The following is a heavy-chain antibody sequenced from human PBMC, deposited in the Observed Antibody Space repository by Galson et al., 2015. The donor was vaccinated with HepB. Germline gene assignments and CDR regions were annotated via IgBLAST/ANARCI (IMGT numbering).Heavy chain of an antibody. CDR2: IWSDGTKQ. CDR3: AREAAIAAPAAFDN. D-gene: IGHD6-13*01. V-gene: IGHV3-33*01. CDR1: GFIFSRHG. Sequence: SLRLSCAASGFIFSRHGMHWVRQAPGKGLEWVALIWSDGTKQLYGDSVKGRFTISRDNSKNTLYLQMNNLRADDTAVYYCAREAAIAAPAAFDNWGQGALVTVS. J-gene: IGHJ4*02.